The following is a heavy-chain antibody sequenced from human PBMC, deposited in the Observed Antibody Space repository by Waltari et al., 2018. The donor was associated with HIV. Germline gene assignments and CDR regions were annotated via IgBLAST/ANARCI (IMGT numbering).Heavy chain of an antibody. V-gene: IGHV5-51*01. CDR2: IFPRDSDT. CDR1: GYTFNTKW. D-gene: IGHD3-10*01. J-gene: IGHJ4*02. CDR3: AREGSLLYAVF. Sequence: EVQLAQSEAEVKKPGESLKISCKGSGYTFNTKWIGWVRQMHGKGLEWMGIIFPRDSDTRDSPSFAGQGTISADKSLTTAYLQWNSLKVSDTAIYYCAREGSLLYAVFWGRGTRVTVSS.